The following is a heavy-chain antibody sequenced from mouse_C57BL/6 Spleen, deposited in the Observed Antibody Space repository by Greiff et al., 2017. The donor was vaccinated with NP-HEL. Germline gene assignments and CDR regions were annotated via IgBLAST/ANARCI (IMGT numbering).Heavy chain of an antibody. CDR2: IYPGDGDT. CDR3: ARGGAYYSNSYAMDY. D-gene: IGHD2-5*01. V-gene: IGHV1-80*01. CDR1: GYAFSSYW. Sequence: VQLQQSGAELVKPGASVKISCKASGYAFSSYWMNWVKQRPGKGLEWIGQIYPGDGDTNYNGKFKGKATLTADKSSSTAYMQLSSLTSEDSAVYFCARGGAYYSNSYAMDYWGQGTSVTVSS. J-gene: IGHJ4*01.